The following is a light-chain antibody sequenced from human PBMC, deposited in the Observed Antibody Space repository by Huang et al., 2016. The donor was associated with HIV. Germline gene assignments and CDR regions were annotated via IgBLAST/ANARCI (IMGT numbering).Light chain of an antibody. CDR2: WAS. J-gene: IGKJ1*01. V-gene: IGKV4-1*01. Sequence: DIVMTQSPDSLAVSLGEAATLTCRSSQSVLSRATNKNYLAWFQQKSGQSPKLLMFWASTREAGVPDRFSGSGSGTHFTLTINNVKTEDVAIYYCQQYYTSPQTFGPGTRVEI. CDR1: QSVLSRATNKNY. CDR3: QQYYTSPQT.